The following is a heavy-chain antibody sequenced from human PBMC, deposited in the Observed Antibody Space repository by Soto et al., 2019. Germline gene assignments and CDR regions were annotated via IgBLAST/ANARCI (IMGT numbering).Heavy chain of an antibody. CDR3: GRVALNGPGTH. CDR1: GDTFTANA. V-gene: IGHV1-69*01. Sequence: QMQLVQSGAELKKPGSSVMVSCKVSGDTFTANALTSVRQAPGQGLEWIGGMIPVFGKPSYAQNFQGRVTITADRSTTDESTSTAYMELSSLRFEDTAVYYCGRVALNGPGTHWGQGTLVTVSS. J-gene: IGHJ4*02. CDR2: MIPVFGKP. D-gene: IGHD2-8*01.